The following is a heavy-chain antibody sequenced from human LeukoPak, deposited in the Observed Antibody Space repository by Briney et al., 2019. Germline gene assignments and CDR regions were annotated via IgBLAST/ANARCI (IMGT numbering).Heavy chain of an antibody. V-gene: IGHV3-23*01. CDR1: GFTFSNYA. CDR2: FSPSGGGT. D-gene: IGHD2-2*01. Sequence: GGSLRLSCAASGFTFSNYAMSWVRQAPGKGLEWVSAFSPSGGGTYYADSVKGRFTISRDNSKNTLYLQMNSLRAEDTAVYYCAKGVVVAPDVTPFDYWGQGTLVTVSS. J-gene: IGHJ4*02. CDR3: AKGVVVAPDVTPFDY.